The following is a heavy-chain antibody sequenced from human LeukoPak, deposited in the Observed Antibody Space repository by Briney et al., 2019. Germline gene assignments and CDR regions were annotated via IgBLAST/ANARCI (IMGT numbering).Heavy chain of an antibody. J-gene: IGHJ4*02. Sequence: ASVKVSCKASGGTFSSYAISWVRQAPGQGLEWMGRIIPIFGIANYARKFQGRVTITADKSTSTAYMELSSLRSEDAAVYSCARDRIKGEQQLVKDYWGQGTLVTVSS. CDR2: IIPIFGIA. D-gene: IGHD6-13*01. V-gene: IGHV1-69*04. CDR3: ARDRIKGEQQLVKDY. CDR1: GGTFSSYA.